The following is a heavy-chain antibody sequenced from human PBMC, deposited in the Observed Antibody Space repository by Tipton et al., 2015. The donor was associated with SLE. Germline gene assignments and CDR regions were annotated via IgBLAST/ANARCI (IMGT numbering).Heavy chain of an antibody. D-gene: IGHD3-22*01. V-gene: IGHV4-34*12. CDR3: ARDRISTIVVITQGAFDI. J-gene: IGHJ3*02. CDR1: GGSFSGYY. CDR2: IFYSGST. Sequence: TLSLTCAVYGGSFSGYYWSWIRQPPGKGLEWIASIFYSGSTYYNPSLKSRVTISVDTSKNQFSLRLSSVTAADTAVYYCARDRISTIVVITQGAFDIWGQGTMVTVSS.